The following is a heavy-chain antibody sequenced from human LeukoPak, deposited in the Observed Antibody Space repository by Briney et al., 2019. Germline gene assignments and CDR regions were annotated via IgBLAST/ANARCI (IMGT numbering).Heavy chain of an antibody. Sequence: GASVKVSCKASGYTFTGYYMHWVRRAPGQGLEWMGWINPNSGGTNYAQNFQGRVTLTRDTSITTAYMELSSLRSDDTAVYYCARALTLYSGSYYPQDVWGKGTTVIVSS. CDR1: GYTFTGYY. V-gene: IGHV1-2*02. CDR3: ARALTLYSGSYYPQDV. J-gene: IGHJ6*04. D-gene: IGHD1-26*01. CDR2: INPNSGGT.